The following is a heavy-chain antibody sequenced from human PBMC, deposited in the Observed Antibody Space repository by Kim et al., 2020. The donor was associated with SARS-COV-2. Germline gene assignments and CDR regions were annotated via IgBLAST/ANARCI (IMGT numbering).Heavy chain of an antibody. CDR3: AADHAKGPEPPYYYYYGMDV. Sequence: SVKVSCKASGFTFTSSAVQWVRQARGQRLEWIGWIVVGSGNTNYAQKFQERVTITRDMSTSTAYMELSSLRSEDTAVYYCAADHAKGPEPPYYYYYGMDVWGQGTTVTVSS. CDR1: GFTFTSSA. J-gene: IGHJ6*02. CDR2: IVVGSGNT. V-gene: IGHV1-58*01.